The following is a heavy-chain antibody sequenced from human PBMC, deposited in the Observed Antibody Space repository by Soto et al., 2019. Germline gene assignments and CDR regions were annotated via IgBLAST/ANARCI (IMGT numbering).Heavy chain of an antibody. CDR1: GYTFTSYG. Sequence: ASVKVSCKASGYTFTSYGITWVRQAPGQRLEWMGWISAYNGNTNYAQKLQGRVTMTTDTSTSTAYMELRSLRSDDTAVYYCARGGVLLWFGERWYFDYWGQGTLVTVSS. CDR2: ISAYNGNT. D-gene: IGHD3-10*01. J-gene: IGHJ4*02. V-gene: IGHV1-18*01. CDR3: ARGGVLLWFGERWYFDY.